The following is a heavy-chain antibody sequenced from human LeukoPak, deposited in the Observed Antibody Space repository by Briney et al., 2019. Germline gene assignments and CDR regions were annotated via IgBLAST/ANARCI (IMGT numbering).Heavy chain of an antibody. V-gene: IGHV4-59*01. CDR2: IHYTGST. CDR1: GGSISSYY. CDR3: ARVDDTSGIDY. D-gene: IGHD3-22*01. J-gene: IGHJ4*02. Sequence: SETLSLTCTVSGGSISSYYGTWIRPPPGEGLEWIGYIHYTGSTNYNPSLESRASISVETSKKYFSLKLRSVTAADTAVYYCARVDDTSGIDYWGQGTLVTVSS.